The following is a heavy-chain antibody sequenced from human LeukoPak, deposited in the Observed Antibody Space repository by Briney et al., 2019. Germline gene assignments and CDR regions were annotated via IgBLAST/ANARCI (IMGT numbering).Heavy chain of an antibody. Sequence: SETLSLTCTVSGGSVSNYYWSWIRQSPGKGLEWIGYIHYSGSTNYNPSLKSRVTISVDTSKKQFSLKMSSVTAADTAVYYCARVKRGAGYSYGVDYWGQGTLVTVSS. CDR3: ARVKRGAGYSYGVDY. J-gene: IGHJ4*02. CDR2: IHYSGST. CDR1: GGSVSNYY. D-gene: IGHD5-18*01. V-gene: IGHV4-59*02.